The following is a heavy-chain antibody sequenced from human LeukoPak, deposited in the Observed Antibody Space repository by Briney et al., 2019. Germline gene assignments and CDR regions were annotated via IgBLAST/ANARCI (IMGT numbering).Heavy chain of an antibody. V-gene: IGHV3-11*06. Sequence: PGGSLRLSCAASGFTFSDYDMSWIRQAPGKGLEWVSYIGSRSTYTNYADSVKGRFTISRDNAKNSMALQMNSLRAEDTAVYYCARVRFAGPQAFDIWGQGTMVTVAS. CDR3: ARVRFAGPQAFDI. CDR2: IGSRSTYT. CDR1: GFTFSDYD. D-gene: IGHD4/OR15-4a*01. J-gene: IGHJ3*02.